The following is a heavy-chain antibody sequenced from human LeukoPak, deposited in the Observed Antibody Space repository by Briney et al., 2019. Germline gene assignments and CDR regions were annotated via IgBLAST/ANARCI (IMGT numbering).Heavy chain of an antibody. CDR1: GYSFTSYW. CDR3: ARRICGGDCYGGYFDY. D-gene: IGHD2-21*02. V-gene: IGHV5-51*01. Sequence: GESLKISCKGSGYSFTSYWIGWVRQMPGKGLEWMGIIYPGDSDTRYSPSFQGQVTISADKSISTAYLQWSSLKASDTAMYYCARRICGGDCYGGYFDYWGQGTLVTVSS. CDR2: IYPGDSDT. J-gene: IGHJ4*02.